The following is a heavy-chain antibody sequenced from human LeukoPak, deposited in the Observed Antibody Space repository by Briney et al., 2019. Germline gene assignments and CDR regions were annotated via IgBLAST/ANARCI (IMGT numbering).Heavy chain of an antibody. J-gene: IGHJ4*02. CDR1: GYSISSGYY. D-gene: IGHD6-19*01. Sequence: SETLSLTCAVSGYSISSGYYWGWVRQPPGKGLEWIGSIYHSGSTYYNPSLKSRVTISVDTSKNQFSLKLSSVTAADTAVYYCARTGYTWGSGRHSFDYWGQGTLVTVSS. CDR3: ARTGYTWGSGRHSFDY. V-gene: IGHV4-38-2*01. CDR2: IYHSGST.